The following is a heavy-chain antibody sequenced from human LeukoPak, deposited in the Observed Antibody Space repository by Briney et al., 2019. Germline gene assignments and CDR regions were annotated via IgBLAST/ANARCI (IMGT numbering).Heavy chain of an antibody. CDR1: GFTFSTFA. CDR3: AKGRLGFDY. Sequence: GGSLRLSCAASGFTFSTFAMIWVRQPPGKGLEWVSSISTGDGSTYYADSVKGRFTISRDNSKNTLYLQMNILRAEDTAVYYCAKGRLGFDYWGQGALVTVSS. D-gene: IGHD3-16*01. J-gene: IGHJ4*02. CDR2: ISTGDGST. V-gene: IGHV3-23*01.